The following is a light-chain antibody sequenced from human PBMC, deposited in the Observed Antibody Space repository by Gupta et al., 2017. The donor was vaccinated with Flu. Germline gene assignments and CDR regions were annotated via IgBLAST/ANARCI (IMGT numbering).Light chain of an antibody. CDR3: GTWDDSLSAWV. CDR1: SSNIEKYY. Sequence: QSVLTQPPSVSSAPGQKVTISCSGSSSNIEKYYVSWYQQFPGTAPSLLIYETNKRPSGTPDRFSGSKSGTSATLGITGLRTGDEADYYCGTWDDSLSAWVFGGGTKLTVL. CDR2: ETN. J-gene: IGLJ3*02. V-gene: IGLV1-51*02.